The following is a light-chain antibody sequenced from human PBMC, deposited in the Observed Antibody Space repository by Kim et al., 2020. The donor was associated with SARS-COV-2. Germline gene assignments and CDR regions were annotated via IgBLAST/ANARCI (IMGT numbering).Light chain of an antibody. J-gene: IGKJ2*01. CDR1: QYISNH. Sequence: DIQMTQSPSSLSASVGNRVTITCRASQYISNHLNWYQHKPGKGPELLIYTATSLQSGVPSRFSGGGSGTDFTLTISSLQPEDFATYYCQQGYRTPVTFGQGTKLEI. CDR3: QQGYRTPVT. CDR2: TAT. V-gene: IGKV1-39*01.